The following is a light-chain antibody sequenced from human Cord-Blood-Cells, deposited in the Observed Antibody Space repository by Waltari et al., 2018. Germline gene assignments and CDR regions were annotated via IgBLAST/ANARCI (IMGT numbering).Light chain of an antibody. J-gene: IGLJ2*01. CDR3: CSYAGSSTFVV. V-gene: IGLV2-23*03. CDR2: EGS. Sequence: QSALTQPASVSGSPGPSITISCTGTSSDVGSSNLVSWYQQHPGKAPKLMIYEGSKRPSGVSNRFSGSKSGNTASLTISGRQAEDEADYYCCSYAGSSTFVVFGGGTKLTVL. CDR1: SSDVGSSNL.